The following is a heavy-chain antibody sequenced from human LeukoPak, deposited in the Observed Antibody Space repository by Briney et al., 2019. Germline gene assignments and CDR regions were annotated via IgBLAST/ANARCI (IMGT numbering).Heavy chain of an antibody. J-gene: IGHJ4*02. D-gene: IGHD6-13*01. Sequence: GGSLRLSCAASGFTFSGFGMHWVRQAPGKGLEWVAVISYDESKKYYADSVKGRFTISRDNSKNTVFLQMNSLRAEDTAVYYCAKDRSIAAGGTVSEIDNWGQGILVTVSS. CDR2: ISYDESKK. CDR3: AKDRSIAAGGTVSEIDN. V-gene: IGHV3-30*18. CDR1: GFTFSGFG.